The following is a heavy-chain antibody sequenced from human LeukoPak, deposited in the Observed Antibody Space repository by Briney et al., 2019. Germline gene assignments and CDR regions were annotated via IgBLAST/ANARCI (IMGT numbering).Heavy chain of an antibody. D-gene: IGHD4-17*01. CDR1: GGSISSYY. J-gene: IGHJ4*02. Sequence: SETLSLTCTVSGGSISSYYWGWIRQPPGKGLEWIGSIYYSGSTYYNPSLKSRVTMSVDTSKNQFSLKLSSVTAADTAVYYCARLTGYGDYVDYWGQGTLVTVSS. CDR2: IYYSGST. V-gene: IGHV4-39*07. CDR3: ARLTGYGDYVDY.